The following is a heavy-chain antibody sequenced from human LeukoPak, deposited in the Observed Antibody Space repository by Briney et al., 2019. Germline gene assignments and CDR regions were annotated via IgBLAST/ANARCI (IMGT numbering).Heavy chain of an antibody. Sequence: ASVKVSCKASGYTFIGYYIHWVRQAPGQGLEWMEWINPNSGDTNYAQKFQGRVTMTRDTSISTAYMGLSSLISDDTAFYYCARTGVWFRELSHLPDWGQGTLVTVSS. CDR2: INPNSGDT. D-gene: IGHD3-10*01. CDR1: GYTFIGYY. V-gene: IGHV1-2*02. CDR3: ARTGVWFRELSHLPD. J-gene: IGHJ4*02.